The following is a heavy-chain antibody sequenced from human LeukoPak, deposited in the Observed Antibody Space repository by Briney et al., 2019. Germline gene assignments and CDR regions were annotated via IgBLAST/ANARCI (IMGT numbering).Heavy chain of an antibody. J-gene: IGHJ4*02. CDR2: IYYSGST. V-gene: IGHV4-39*07. CDR1: GGSISSSSYY. D-gene: IGHD6-13*01. CDR3: AKPQSVYSSSWYPPGY. Sequence: PSETLSLTCTVSGGSISSSSYYWGWIRQPPGKGLEWIGSIYYSGSTYYNPSLKSRVTISVDTSKNQFSLKLSSVTAADTAVYYCAKPQSVYSSSWYPPGYWGQGTLVTVSS.